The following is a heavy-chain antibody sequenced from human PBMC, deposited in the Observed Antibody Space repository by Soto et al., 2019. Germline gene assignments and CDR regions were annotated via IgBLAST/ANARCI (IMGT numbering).Heavy chain of an antibody. D-gene: IGHD2-2*01. J-gene: IGHJ6*02. CDR3: ARVQGQEYLYYYYAMDV. V-gene: IGHV3-33*01. Sequence: QVQLVESGGGVVQPGRSLRLSCAASGFTFSSYGMHWVRQAPGKGLEWVAVIWYDGSNKYYADSVKGRFTISRDNSKNTLYMQMNSLRAEDTAVYYCARVQGQEYLYYYYAMDVWGQGTTVTVSS. CDR2: IWYDGSNK. CDR1: GFTFSSYG.